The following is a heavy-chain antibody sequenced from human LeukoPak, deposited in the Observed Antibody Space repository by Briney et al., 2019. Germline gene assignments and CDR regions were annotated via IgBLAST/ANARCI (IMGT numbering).Heavy chain of an antibody. V-gene: IGHV3-23*01. CDR2: ISGGGESA. Sequence: GGSLRLSCAASEFTFSNYARSWVRQAPGKGLEWVSGISGGGESAEYGDSVKGRFSISKDNAKNSMYLQMNTLRAEDTALYYCARDFNPAGYSSGWSTLVYWGQGTLVTVSS. CDR3: ARDFNPAGYSSGWSTLVY. CDR1: EFTFSNYA. J-gene: IGHJ4*02. D-gene: IGHD6-19*01.